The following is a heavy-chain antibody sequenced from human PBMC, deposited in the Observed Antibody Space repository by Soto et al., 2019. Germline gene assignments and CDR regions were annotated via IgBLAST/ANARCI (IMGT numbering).Heavy chain of an antibody. D-gene: IGHD4-4*01. CDR1: YGSISVSNVF. CDR3: SRATGHHLDF. J-gene: IGHJ4*02. V-gene: IGHV4-39*01. Sequence: SETLSLTCTVSYGSISVSNVFWGWVRQPPGKGLEWIGNIDYSGTAYFNPSLGTRVTFPVDTSKNQFSLTLYSVTAADTAVYYCSRATGHHLDFWGQGTMVTVSS. CDR2: IDYSGTA.